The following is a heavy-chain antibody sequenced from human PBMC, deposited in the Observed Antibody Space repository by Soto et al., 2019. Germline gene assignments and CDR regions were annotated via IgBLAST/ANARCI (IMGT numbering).Heavy chain of an antibody. CDR2: INHSGST. V-gene: IGHV4-34*01. Sequence: PSETLSLTCAVYGGSFSGYYWSWIRQPPGKGLEWIGEINHSGSTNYNPSLKSRVTISVDTSKNQFSLKLSSVTAADTAVYYCARDRQPARYQGLGVWGQGTPVTVSS. J-gene: IGHJ6*02. CDR3: ARDRQPARYQGLGV. CDR1: GGSFSGYY. D-gene: IGHD1-20*01.